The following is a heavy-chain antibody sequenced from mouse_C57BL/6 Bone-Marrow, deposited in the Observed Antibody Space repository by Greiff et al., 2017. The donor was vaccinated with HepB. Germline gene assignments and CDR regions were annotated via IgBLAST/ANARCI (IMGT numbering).Heavy chain of an antibody. V-gene: IGHV1-18*01. CDR2: INPNNGGT. Sequence: EVQLQQSGPELVKPGASVKIPCKASGYTFTDYNMDWVKQSHGKSLEWIGDINPNNGGTIYNQKFKGKATLTVDKSSSTAYMELRSLTSEDTAVYYCARPLITTVVATRYFDVWGTGTTVTVSS. J-gene: IGHJ1*03. CDR3: ARPLITTVVATRYFDV. CDR1: GYTFTDYN. D-gene: IGHD1-1*01.